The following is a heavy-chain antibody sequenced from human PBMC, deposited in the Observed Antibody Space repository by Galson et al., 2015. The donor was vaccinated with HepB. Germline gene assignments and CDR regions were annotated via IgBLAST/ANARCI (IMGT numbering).Heavy chain of an antibody. CDR3: ARDNWSDEWGAFAP. J-gene: IGHJ5*02. V-gene: IGHV3-33*01. D-gene: IGHD3-16*01. Sequence: SLRLSCAASRFAFTKYRFHWVRRAPGEGLEWVAVIWQDGSKEQYADSVKGRFTLSRDNSKNTVYLQMNSLRLEDTAMYYCARDNWSDEWGAFAPWGQGTLVTVS. CDR2: IWQDGSKE. CDR1: RFAFTKYR.